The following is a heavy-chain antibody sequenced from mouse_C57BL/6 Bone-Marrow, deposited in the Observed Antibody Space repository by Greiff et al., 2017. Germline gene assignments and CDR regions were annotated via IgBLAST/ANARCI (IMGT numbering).Heavy chain of an antibody. Sequence: EVKVEESGGGLVQPGGSLKLSCAPSGFTFSDYYMYWVRQTPEKRLEGVAYFSNGCGSTYYPDTVKGRFTISRDNAKNTLYLQMSRLKSEDTAMYYCARHRAMDYWGQGTSVTVSS. CDR2: FSNGCGST. J-gene: IGHJ4*01. CDR1: GFTFSDYY. V-gene: IGHV5-12*01. CDR3: ARHRAMDY.